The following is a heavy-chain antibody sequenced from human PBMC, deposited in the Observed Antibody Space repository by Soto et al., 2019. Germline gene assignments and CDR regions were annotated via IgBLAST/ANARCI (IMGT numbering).Heavy chain of an antibody. CDR1: GGSFSGYY. CDR2: INHSGST. V-gene: IGHV4-34*01. D-gene: IGHD6-6*01. J-gene: IGHJ6*02. CDR3: ASPYSSSSYYYYGMDV. Sequence: PSETLSLTCAVYGGSFSGYYWSWVRQPPGKGLEWMGEINHSGSTNYNPSLKGRVTISVDTYKNQFSLKLSAVTAADTAVYYCASPYSSSSYYYYGMDVWGQGTTVTVSS.